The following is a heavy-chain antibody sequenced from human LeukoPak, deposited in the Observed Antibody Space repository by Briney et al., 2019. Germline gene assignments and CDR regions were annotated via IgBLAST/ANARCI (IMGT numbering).Heavy chain of an antibody. CDR2: ISSSSSYI. J-gene: IGHJ6*02. Sequence: PGGSLRLSCAASGFTFSSYSMNWVRQAPGKGLEWVSSISSSSSYIYYADSVKGRFTISRDNSKNTLYLQMNSLRAEDTAVYYCARDPFQGSGSYLLDVWGQGTTVTVSS. CDR3: ARDPFQGSGSYLLDV. CDR1: GFTFSSYS. D-gene: IGHD3-10*01. V-gene: IGHV3-21*01.